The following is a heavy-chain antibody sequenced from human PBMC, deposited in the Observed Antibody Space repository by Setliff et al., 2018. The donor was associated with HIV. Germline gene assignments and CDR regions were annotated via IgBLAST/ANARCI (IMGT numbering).Heavy chain of an antibody. CDR2: INHSGST. D-gene: IGHD4-17*01. CDR1: GGSFSGYN. J-gene: IGHJ4*02. CDR3: ARRIYGNNPYFDY. Sequence: SETLSLTCAVYGGSFSGYNWSWIRQPPGKGLEWIGEINHSGSTNYNPSLKTRVTISVDTSKNQFSLKLSSVTAADTAIYYCARRIYGNNPYFDYWSQGTLVTVSS. V-gene: IGHV4-34*01.